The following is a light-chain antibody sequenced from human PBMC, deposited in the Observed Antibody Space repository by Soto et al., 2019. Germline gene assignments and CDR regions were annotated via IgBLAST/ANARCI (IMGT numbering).Light chain of an antibody. V-gene: IGLV2-23*01. CDR3: CSYAGSSTGV. J-gene: IGLJ3*02. Sequence: QSALTQPASVSGSPGQSITISCTGTSSDVGSYNLVSWYQQHPGKAPKLMIYEGNERPSGVSNRFSGSKSGNTASLTISGLQAADEADYYCCSYAGSSTGVFGGGTKLTVL. CDR1: SSDVGSYNL. CDR2: EGN.